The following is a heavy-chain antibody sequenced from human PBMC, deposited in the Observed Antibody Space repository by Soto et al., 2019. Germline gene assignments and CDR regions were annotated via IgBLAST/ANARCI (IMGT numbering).Heavy chain of an antibody. CDR2: ISGDGDIT. CDR3: AKSSGRVTMMLGLH. D-gene: IGHD3-22*01. J-gene: IGHJ4*02. CDR1: GFIFASYA. V-gene: IGHV3-23*01. Sequence: PGGSLRLSCAGSGFIFASYAMSWVRQAPGKGLEWVSAISGDGDITFYAGSVKGRFTISRDTSKKMLYLEMNSLRAEDTAVYYCAKSSGRVTMMLGLHWGQGTQVTVSS.